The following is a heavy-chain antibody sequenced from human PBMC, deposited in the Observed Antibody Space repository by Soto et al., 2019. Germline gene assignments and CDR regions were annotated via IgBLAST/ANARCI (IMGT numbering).Heavy chain of an antibody. CDR1: GFICSSYD. D-gene: IGHD1-26*01. V-gene: IGHV3-23*01. CDR2: ILVAGSQ. CDR3: AKDKRWELYFDY. J-gene: IGHJ4*02. Sequence: GGSLRLSCAVSGFICSSYDMSWVRQAPGKGLAWVSTILVAGSQHYEDSVQGRFTISRDTSKNTVFLYMNSLTAGDTAVYYCAKDKRWELYFDYWGQGTLVTVSS.